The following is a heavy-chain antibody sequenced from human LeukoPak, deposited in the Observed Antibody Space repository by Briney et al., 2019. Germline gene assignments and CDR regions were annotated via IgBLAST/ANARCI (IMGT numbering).Heavy chain of an antibody. CDR1: GGSFSSYY. V-gene: IGHV4-59*01. D-gene: IGHD5-18*01. Sequence: KPSETLSLTCTISGGSFSSYYWSWIRQPPGRGLEWIGYIYDTGTTNYNPSLSSRATISLDTSKNLFSLKLTSVTAADTAVYYCARGLTADSWGQGTLVTVSS. CDR3: ARGLTADS. CDR2: IYDTGTT. J-gene: IGHJ4*02.